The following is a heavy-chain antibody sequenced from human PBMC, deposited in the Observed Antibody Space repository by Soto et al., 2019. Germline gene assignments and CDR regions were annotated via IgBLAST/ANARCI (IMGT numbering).Heavy chain of an antibody. CDR1: GFTFSSYA. Sequence: GGSLILSCAASGFTFSSYAMHWVRQAPGKGLEWVAVISYDGSNKYYADSVKGRFTISRDNSKNTLYLQMNSLRAEDTAVYYCASCGPTSNDYNWFDPWGQGTLVTVSS. J-gene: IGHJ5*02. D-gene: IGHD2-21*01. CDR3: ASCGPTSNDYNWFDP. CDR2: ISYDGSNK. V-gene: IGHV3-30-3*01.